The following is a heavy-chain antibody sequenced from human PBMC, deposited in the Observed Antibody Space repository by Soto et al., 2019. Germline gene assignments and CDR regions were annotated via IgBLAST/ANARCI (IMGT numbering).Heavy chain of an antibody. Sequence: EVQLVESGGGLVQPGGSLRLSCAASGFTFSSYWMHWVRQVPGKGLGWVSRINSDGSSTSYADSVKGRFTISRDNAKNTLYLQMNSLRAEDTAVYYCASSLLTPFDYWGQGTLVTVSS. CDR3: ASSLLTPFDY. V-gene: IGHV3-74*01. CDR1: GFTFSSYW. D-gene: IGHD7-27*01. CDR2: INSDGSST. J-gene: IGHJ4*02.